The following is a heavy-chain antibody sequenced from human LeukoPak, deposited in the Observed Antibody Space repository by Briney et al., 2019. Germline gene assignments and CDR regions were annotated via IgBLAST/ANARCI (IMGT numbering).Heavy chain of an antibody. D-gene: IGHD4-17*01. CDR1: GFTFSSYS. Sequence: GGSLRLSCAASGFTFSSYSMNWVRQAPGKGLEYVSAISGSGGATYYADSVKGRFTISRDNSKNTLYLQMSSLRPEDTAVYYCVSLPRTTVTTSGDYWGQGTLVTVSS. CDR3: VSLPRTTVTTSGDY. V-gene: IGHV3-64D*06. J-gene: IGHJ4*02. CDR2: ISGSGGAT.